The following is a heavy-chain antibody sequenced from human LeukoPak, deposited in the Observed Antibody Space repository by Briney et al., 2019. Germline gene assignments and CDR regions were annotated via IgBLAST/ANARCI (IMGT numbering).Heavy chain of an antibody. V-gene: IGHV4-4*02. CDR1: GGSISSSNW. J-gene: IGHJ4*02. D-gene: IGHD2-21*02. Sequence: SETLSLTCAVSGGSISSSNWWSWVRQPPGKGLEWIGEIYHSGSTNYNPSLKSRVTISVDKSKNQFSLKLSSVTAADTAVYYCARAYPYCGGDCYLFDYWGQGTLVTVSS. CDR2: IYHSGST. CDR3: ARAYPYCGGDCYLFDY.